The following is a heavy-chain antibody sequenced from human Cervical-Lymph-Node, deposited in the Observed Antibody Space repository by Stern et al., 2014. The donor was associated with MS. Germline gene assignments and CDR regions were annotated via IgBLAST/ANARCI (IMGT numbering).Heavy chain of an antibody. CDR2: ISSSSSYI. Sequence: EMQLVESGGGLVKPGGSLRLSCAASGFTFSSYSMNWVRQAPGKGLEWVSSISSSSSYIYYADSVKGRFTISRDNAKNSLYLQMNSLRAEDTAVYYCARGFGVAGRNWFDPWGQGTLVTVSS. V-gene: IGHV3-21*01. CDR3: ARGFGVAGRNWFDP. J-gene: IGHJ5*02. CDR1: GFTFSSYS. D-gene: IGHD2-15*01.